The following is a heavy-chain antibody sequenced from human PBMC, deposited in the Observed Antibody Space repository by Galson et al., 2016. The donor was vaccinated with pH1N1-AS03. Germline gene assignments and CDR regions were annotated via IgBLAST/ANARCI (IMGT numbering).Heavy chain of an antibody. J-gene: IGHJ4*02. CDR1: GFTFSRST. V-gene: IGHV3-23*01. D-gene: IGHD6-19*01. CDR2: ISGSRDRI. CDR3: AREQKGTRGWYTVDY. Sequence: SLRLSCAASGFTFSRSTMHWVRQAPGKGLEWVSAISGSRDRIYYIDAVKGRFTTSRDNFKNILYLQMNSLRAEDTAVYFCAREQKGTRGWYTVDYWGQGTVVTVSS.